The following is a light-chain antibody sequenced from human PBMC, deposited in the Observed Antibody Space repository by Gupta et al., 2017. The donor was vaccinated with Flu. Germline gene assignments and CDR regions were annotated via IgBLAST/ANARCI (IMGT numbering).Light chain of an antibody. Sequence: AVSLGERATINCKSSQSLYSNKKNYLSWFQQKPGQPPKLLIYWASTRESGVPDRFLGSGSGTDFTLSISSLQAEDVAVYYCQQYYGTPITFGGGTKVEIK. CDR1: QSLYSNKKNY. V-gene: IGKV4-1*01. CDR3: QQYYGTPIT. CDR2: WAS. J-gene: IGKJ4*01.